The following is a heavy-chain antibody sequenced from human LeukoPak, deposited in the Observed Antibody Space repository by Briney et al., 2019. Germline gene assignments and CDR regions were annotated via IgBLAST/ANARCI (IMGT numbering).Heavy chain of an antibody. V-gene: IGHV5-51*01. J-gene: IGHJ4*02. CDR3: ATTGPEYSSSWYLHF. Sequence: GESLKISCKASGYSFTSYWIGWVRQMPGKGLEWMGVIYPGDSDTRYSPSFQGQVTISVDKSISTAYLQWSSLKASDTAMYYRATTGPEYSSSWYLHFWGQGTLVTVSS. D-gene: IGHD6-13*01. CDR2: IYPGDSDT. CDR1: GYSFTSYW.